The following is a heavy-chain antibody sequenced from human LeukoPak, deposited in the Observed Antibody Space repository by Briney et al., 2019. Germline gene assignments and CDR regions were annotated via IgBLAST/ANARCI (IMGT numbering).Heavy chain of an antibody. V-gene: IGHV3-23*01. CDR3: AKTVSGSYSYQGGDY. J-gene: IGHJ4*02. CDR2: FSGSGGSA. Sequence: SGGSLRLSCAASGFTFSSYAMTWVRQAPGKGLEWVSAFSGSGGSAYYADSGKGRFNISRENSKNTLYLQMNSLRAEDTAVYYCAKTVSGSYSYQGGDYWGQGTLVTVSS. D-gene: IGHD3-10*01. CDR1: GFTFSSYA.